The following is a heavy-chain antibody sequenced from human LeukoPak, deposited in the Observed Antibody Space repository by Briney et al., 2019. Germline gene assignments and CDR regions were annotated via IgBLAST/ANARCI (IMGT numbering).Heavy chain of an antibody. CDR3: ARLDYYDSSGYYGAFDI. CDR1: GGSISSYY. CDR2: IYYSGST. D-gene: IGHD3-22*01. V-gene: IGHV4-59*08. Sequence: SETLSLTCTVSGGSISSYYWSWIRQPPGKGLEWIGYIYYSGSTNYNPSLKSRVTISVDTSKNQFSLKLSSVTAADTAVYYCARLDYYDSSGYYGAFDIWGQGTMVTVSS. J-gene: IGHJ3*02.